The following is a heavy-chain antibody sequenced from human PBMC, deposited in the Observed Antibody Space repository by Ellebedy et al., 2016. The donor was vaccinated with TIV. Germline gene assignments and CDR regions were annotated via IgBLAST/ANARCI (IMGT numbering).Heavy chain of an antibody. CDR3: TVVRGATPFDY. D-gene: IGHD3-10*01. J-gene: IGHJ4*02. Sequence: PGGSLRLSCAASGFTFSGSALHWVRQASGTGLEWVGRIRSKANTYATAYAASVKGRFTVSRADSKNTPYLQMSSLKTEDTAVYYGTVVRGATPFDYWGQGTLVTVSS. CDR2: IRSKANTYAT. V-gene: IGHV3-73*01. CDR1: GFTFSGSA.